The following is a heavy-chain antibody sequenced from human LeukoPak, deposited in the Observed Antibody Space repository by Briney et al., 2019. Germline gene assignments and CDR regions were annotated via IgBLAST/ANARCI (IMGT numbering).Heavy chain of an antibody. Sequence: SETLSLTCTVSGGSISSYYWSWIRQPPGKGLEWVGYIYTSGSTNYNPSLKSRVTISVDTSKNQFSLKLSSVTAADTAVYYCARQEVGLWSGELLYWFDPWGQGTLVTVSS. J-gene: IGHJ5*02. CDR2: IYTSGST. CDR1: GGSISSYY. D-gene: IGHD3-10*01. V-gene: IGHV4-4*09. CDR3: ARQEVGLWSGELLYWFDP.